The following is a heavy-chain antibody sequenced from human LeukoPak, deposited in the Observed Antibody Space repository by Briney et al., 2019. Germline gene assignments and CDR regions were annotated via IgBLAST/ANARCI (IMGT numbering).Heavy chain of an antibody. V-gene: IGHV4-31*03. Sequence: SETLSLTCTVAGVSINSGDYYWSWIRQHPGKGLEWIGYNHYSGRSYYIPSLKSRVTISLDTSKNQFSLELTSVTAADTAVYYCARRGVEKAFDHWGQEPRVSVSS. CDR3: ARRGVEKAFDH. CDR1: GVSINSGDYY. D-gene: IGHD3-16*01. CDR2: NHYSGRS. J-gene: IGHJ5*02.